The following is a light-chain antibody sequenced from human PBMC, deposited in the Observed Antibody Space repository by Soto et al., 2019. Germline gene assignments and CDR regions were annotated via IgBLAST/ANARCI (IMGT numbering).Light chain of an antibody. Sequence: DIQMTQSPSSLSASVGDRVTITCQASQDITNSLNWYQQKPGKAPNLLIFDASNLDAGVPSRFSGSGSGTYFTLTIDNLQHEDSATYYCQQSHSTPPTFGPGTKLEIK. CDR3: QQSHSTPPT. J-gene: IGKJ2*01. CDR1: QDITNS. CDR2: DAS. V-gene: IGKV1-39*01.